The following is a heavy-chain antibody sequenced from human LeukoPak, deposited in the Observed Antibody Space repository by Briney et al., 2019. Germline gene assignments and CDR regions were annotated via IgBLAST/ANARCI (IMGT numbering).Heavy chain of an antibody. V-gene: IGHV3-33*06. CDR2: IWYDGSNK. Sequence: TGGSLRLSCAASGFTFNNFAMQWVRQAPGRGLEWVALIWYDGSNKYYADSVKGRFTISRDNSKNTLFLQMNTLRAEDTALYYCAKSPVTGADFYYYMDVWGKGTTVTVSS. J-gene: IGHJ6*03. CDR1: GFTFNNFA. CDR3: AKSPVTGADFYYYMDV. D-gene: IGHD1-20*01.